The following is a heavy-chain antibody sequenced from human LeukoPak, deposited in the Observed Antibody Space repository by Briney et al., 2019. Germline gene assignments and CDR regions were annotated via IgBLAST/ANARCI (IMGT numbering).Heavy chain of an antibody. CDR3: ARDWCSSTRCYDY. J-gene: IGHJ4*02. V-gene: IGHV3-48*01. Sequence: GGSLRLSCAASGFTFSTYSMNWVRQAPGKGLEWVSCISSSSSTIYYADSVKGRFTISRDNGKNSLYLHMNSLRAEDTAVYYCARDWCSSTRCYDYWGQGTLVTVSS. D-gene: IGHD2-2*01. CDR1: GFTFSTYS. CDR2: ISSSSSTI.